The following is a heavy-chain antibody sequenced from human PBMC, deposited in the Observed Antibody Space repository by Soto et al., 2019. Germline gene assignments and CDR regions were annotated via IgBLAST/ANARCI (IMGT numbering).Heavy chain of an antibody. CDR2: ISTYNGNI. CDR1: SYTFTTYG. Sequence: GASVKVSCKASSYTFTTYGIIWVRQAPGQGLEWMGWISTYNGNIYYAQKFQGRVTMTTDKSTNTAYMELRSLRSDDTATYYCARDATHYFDYWGRGTLVTVSS. V-gene: IGHV1-18*01. J-gene: IGHJ4*02. CDR3: ARDATHYFDY.